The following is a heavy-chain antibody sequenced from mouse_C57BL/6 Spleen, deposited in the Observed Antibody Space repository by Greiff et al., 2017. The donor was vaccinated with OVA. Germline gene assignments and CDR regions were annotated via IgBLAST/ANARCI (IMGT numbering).Heavy chain of an antibody. V-gene: IGHV1-42*01. J-gene: IGHJ2*01. Sequence: EVKLVESGPELVKPGASVKISCKASGYSFTGYYMNWVKQSPEKSLEWIGEINPSTGGTTYNQKFKAKATLTVDKSSSTAYMQLKSLTSEDSAVYYCARGPPTDYGSSYYFDYWGQGTTLTVSS. D-gene: IGHD1-1*01. CDR2: INPSTGGT. CDR1: GYSFTGYY. CDR3: ARGPPTDYGSSYYFDY.